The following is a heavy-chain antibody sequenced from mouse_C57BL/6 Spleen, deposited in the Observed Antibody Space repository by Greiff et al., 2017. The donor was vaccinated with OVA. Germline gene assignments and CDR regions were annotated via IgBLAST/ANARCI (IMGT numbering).Heavy chain of an antibody. CDR3: AREQESFYAMDY. CDR1: GFTFSDYG. V-gene: IGHV5-17*01. J-gene: IGHJ4*01. Sequence: DVKLQESGGGLVKPGGSLKLSCAASGFTFSDYGMHWVRQAPEKGLEWVAYISSGSSTIYYADTVKGRFTISRDNAKNTLFLQMTSLRSEDTAMYYCAREQESFYAMDYWGQGTSVTVSS. CDR2: ISSGSSTI.